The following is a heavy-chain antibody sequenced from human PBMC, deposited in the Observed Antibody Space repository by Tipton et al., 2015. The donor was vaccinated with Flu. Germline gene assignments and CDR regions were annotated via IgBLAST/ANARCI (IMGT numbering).Heavy chain of an antibody. CDR2: VHQTGNA. Sequence: TLSLTCSVSGDSIGSPYFWGWIRRPPGKGLEWIGNVHQTGNAYYNPSLRSRVTIAVDRPKNQFSLRLTSVTAADTAVYYCARHQSSSLLPFDYWGQGTLVTVSS. CDR3: ARHQSSSLLPFDY. V-gene: IGHV4-38-2*01. CDR1: GDSIGSPYF. J-gene: IGHJ4*02. D-gene: IGHD6-6*01.